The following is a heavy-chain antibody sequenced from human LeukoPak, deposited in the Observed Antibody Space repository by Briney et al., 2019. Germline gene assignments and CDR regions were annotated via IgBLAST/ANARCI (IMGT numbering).Heavy chain of an antibody. CDR2: INPNSGGT. V-gene: IGHV1-2*02. D-gene: IGHD3-22*01. CDR1: GYTFTGYY. CDR3: ARATYYYDSGGYSADAFDI. J-gene: IGHJ3*02. Sequence: ASVKVSCKASGYTFTGYYMHWVRQAPGQGLEWMGWINPNSGGTNYAQKFQGRVTMTRDTSISTAYMELSRLRSDDTAVYYCARATYYYDSGGYSADAFDIWGQGTMVTVSS.